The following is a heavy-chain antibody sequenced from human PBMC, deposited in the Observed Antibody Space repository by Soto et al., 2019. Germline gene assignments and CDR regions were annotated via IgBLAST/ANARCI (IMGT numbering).Heavy chain of an antibody. CDR2: ISAYNGNT. CDR3: ARPFAGYSSGWYFDY. CDR1: GYTFTSYG. J-gene: IGHJ4*02. V-gene: IGHV1-18*01. D-gene: IGHD6-19*01. Sequence: APVKVSCKASGYTFTSYGISWVRQAPGQGLERMGWISAYNGNTNYAQKLQGRVTMTTDTSTSTAYMELRSLRSDDTAVYYCARPFAGYSSGWYFDYWGQGTLVTVS.